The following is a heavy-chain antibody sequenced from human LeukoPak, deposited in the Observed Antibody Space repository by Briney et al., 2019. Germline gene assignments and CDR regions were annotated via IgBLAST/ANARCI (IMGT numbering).Heavy chain of an antibody. Sequence: ASVKVSCKASGYTFTGYYMHWVRQAPGQGLEWMGWINPNSGGTNYAQKFQGRVTMARDTSISTAYMELSRLRSDDTAVYYCARGPITMVRGVIRFDYWGQGTLVTVSS. D-gene: IGHD3-10*01. CDR3: ARGPITMVRGVIRFDY. J-gene: IGHJ4*02. V-gene: IGHV1-2*02. CDR1: GYTFTGYY. CDR2: INPNSGGT.